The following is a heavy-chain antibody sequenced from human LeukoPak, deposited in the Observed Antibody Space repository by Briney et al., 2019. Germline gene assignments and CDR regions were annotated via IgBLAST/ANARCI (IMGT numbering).Heavy chain of an antibody. D-gene: IGHD2-21*02. CDR3: ARTPTYCGGDCYYFDP. J-gene: IGHJ5*02. CDR2: IHHTGST. CDR1: GGSISSSGYS. Sequence: SETLSLTCAVSGGSISSSGYSRSWIRQPPGEGLEWIGYIHHTGSTYYNPSLKSRVTISVDRSKNQFSLKLSSVTAADTAMYFCARTPTYCGGDCYYFDPWGQGTLVTVSS. V-gene: IGHV4-30-2*01.